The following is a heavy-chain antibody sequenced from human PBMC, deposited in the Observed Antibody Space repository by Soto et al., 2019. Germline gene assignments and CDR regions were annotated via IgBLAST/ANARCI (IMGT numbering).Heavy chain of an antibody. D-gene: IGHD4-4*01. V-gene: IGHV3-30-3*01. CDR3: ARGGYSNYESYYYYGMDV. Sequence: QVQLVESGGGVVQPGRSLRLSCAASGFTFSSYAMHWVRQAPGKGLERVAVISYDGSNKYYADSVKGRFTISRDNSKNTLYLQMNSLRAEDTAVYYCARGGYSNYESYYYYGMDVWGQGTTVTVSS. J-gene: IGHJ6*02. CDR1: GFTFSSYA. CDR2: ISYDGSNK.